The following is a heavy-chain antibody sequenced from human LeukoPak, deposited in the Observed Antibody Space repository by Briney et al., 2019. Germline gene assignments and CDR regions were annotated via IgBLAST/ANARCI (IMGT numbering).Heavy chain of an antibody. CDR2: IYYSGSS. CDR1: GDSISSSSYY. V-gene: IGHV4-39*01. J-gene: IGHJ1*01. D-gene: IGHD3-22*01. CDR3: ARRRYYDSTGFLD. Sequence: PSETLSLTCTVSGDSISSSSYYWGWVRQPPGKGLEWIGDIYYSGSSYYSPSLESRVTISLDTSKNQFSLKLRSVTAADTAVYYCARRRYYDSTGFLDWGQGSLVSVSS.